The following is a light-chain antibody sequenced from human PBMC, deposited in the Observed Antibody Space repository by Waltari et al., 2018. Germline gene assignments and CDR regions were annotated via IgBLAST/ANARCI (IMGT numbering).Light chain of an antibody. Sequence: SHALTQPPSVPVSPGQTATISCSRDALPKQYGYWYQQKPGQAPNLLIYKDTERPSGIPERFSGFSSGTTVTLTISGVQAEDEADYYCQSADNSGTYWEFGGGTKLTVL. V-gene: IGLV3-25*03. J-gene: IGLJ3*02. CDR3: QSADNSGTYWE. CDR1: ALPKQY. CDR2: KDT.